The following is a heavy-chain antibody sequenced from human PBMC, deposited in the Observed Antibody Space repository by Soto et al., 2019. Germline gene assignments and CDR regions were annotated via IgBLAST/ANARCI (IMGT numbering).Heavy chain of an antibody. Sequence: GASVKVSCKASGGTFSSYAISWVRQAPGQGLEWMGGIIPIFGTANYAQKFQGRVTITADESTSTAHMELSSLRSEDTAVYYCARDDGYGAYYYYGMDVWGQGTTVTVSS. CDR1: GGTFSSYA. CDR2: IIPIFGTA. D-gene: IGHD4-17*01. V-gene: IGHV1-69*13. J-gene: IGHJ6*02. CDR3: ARDDGYGAYYYYGMDV.